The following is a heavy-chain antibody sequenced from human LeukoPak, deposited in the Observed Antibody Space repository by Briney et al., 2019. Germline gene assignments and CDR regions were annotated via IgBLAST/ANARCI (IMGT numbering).Heavy chain of an antibody. CDR3: ARASYGYGNNWFDP. J-gene: IGHJ5*02. V-gene: IGHV3-64*01. CDR1: GFTFSSYA. D-gene: IGHD5-18*01. CDR2: ISSNGGST. Sequence: GGSLRLSCAASGFTFSSYAMHWVRQAPGKGLEYVSAISSNGGSTYYANSVKGRFTISRDNSKNTVYLQMGSLRAEDMAVYYCARASYGYGNNWFDPWGQGTLVTVSS.